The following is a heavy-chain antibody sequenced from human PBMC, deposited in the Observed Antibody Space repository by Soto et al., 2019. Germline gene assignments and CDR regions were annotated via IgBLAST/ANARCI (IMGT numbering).Heavy chain of an antibody. CDR1: GFTVSSKY. CDR2: IQSGGPT. J-gene: IGHJ6*04. Sequence: PGGSLRLSCAASGFTVSSKYMSWVRQAPGKGLEWVSLIQSGGPTYYADSVKGRFTISRDTSENTLHLQMDSLRAEDTAVYYCARDDVLCDGGRCYGVPLDVSGKGTTVTVSS. CDR3: ARDDVLCDGGRCYGVPLDV. V-gene: IGHV3-66*01. D-gene: IGHD2-15*01.